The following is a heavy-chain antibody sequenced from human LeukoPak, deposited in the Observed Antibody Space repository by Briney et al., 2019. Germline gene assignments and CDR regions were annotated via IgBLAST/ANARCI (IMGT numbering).Heavy chain of an antibody. Sequence: GGSLRLSCADSGFTFNNAWMRWVRQAPGKGLEWVGRIKSKTNDETTDYAAPVKGRFTISRDDSKNTLYLQMNSLKTEDTAVYYCTAGTGYSDHDYWGQGTLVTVSS. V-gene: IGHV3-15*01. CDR1: GFTFNNAW. CDR3: TAGTGYSDHDY. D-gene: IGHD5-12*01. J-gene: IGHJ4*02. CDR2: IKSKTNDETT.